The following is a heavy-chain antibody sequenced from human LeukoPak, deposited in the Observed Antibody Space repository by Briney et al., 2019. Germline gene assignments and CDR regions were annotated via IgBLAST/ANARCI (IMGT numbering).Heavy chain of an antibody. D-gene: IGHD1-26*01. CDR3: ARPIVGATLDAFDI. CDR1: VGTFSSYA. J-gene: IGHJ3*02. Sequence: GASVKLSCKASVGTFSSYAISWVRQAPGQGLEWMGGIIPIFGTANYAQKFQGRVTITTDESTSTAYMELSSLRSEDTAVYYCARPIVGATLDAFDIWGQGTMVTVSS. CDR2: IIPIFGTA. V-gene: IGHV1-69*05.